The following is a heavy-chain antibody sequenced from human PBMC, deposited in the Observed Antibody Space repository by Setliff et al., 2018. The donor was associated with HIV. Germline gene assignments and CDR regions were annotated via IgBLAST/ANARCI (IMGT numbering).Heavy chain of an antibody. CDR1: GGSISSSSYY. J-gene: IGHJ4*02. D-gene: IGHD6-13*01. CDR3: ARGIAPRSWFDY. CDR2: IYYSGST. Sequence: SETLSLTCTVSGGSISSSSYYWGWTRQPPGKGLEWIGSIYYSGSTYYNPSLKSRVTISVDTSKNQFSLKLSSVTAADTAVYYCARGIAPRSWFDYWGQGTLVTVSS. V-gene: IGHV4-39*07.